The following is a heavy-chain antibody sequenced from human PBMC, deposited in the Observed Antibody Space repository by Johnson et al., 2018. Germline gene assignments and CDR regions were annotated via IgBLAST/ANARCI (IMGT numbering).Heavy chain of an antibody. D-gene: IGHD6-19*01. J-gene: IGHJ3*02. CDR3: ARTRIAVAGTDAFDI. CDR1: GFTFSSYS. CDR2: ISSSSSTI. V-gene: IGHV3-21*01. Sequence: VQLVQSGGGLVQPGGSXRLSCAASGFTFSSYSMNWVRQAPGKGLEWVSTISSSSSTIYYADSGRVRFTISRDNAKNSLDLQMSGLRAEDTAVDYCARTRIAVAGTDAFDIWGQGTMVTVSS.